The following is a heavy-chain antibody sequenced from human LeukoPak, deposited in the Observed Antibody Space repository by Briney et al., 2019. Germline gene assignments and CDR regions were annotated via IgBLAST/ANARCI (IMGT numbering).Heavy chain of an antibody. J-gene: IGHJ5*02. D-gene: IGHD2-15*01. CDR3: ARDRYCSGGSCYRWFDP. CDR2: INPNSGGT. V-gene: IGHV1-2*02. Sequence: ASVKVSCKASGYTFTAYYMHWVRQAPVQGLEWMGWINPNSGGTNYAQKFQGRVTMTRDTSIGTAYMELSRLTSDDTAVYYCARDRYCSGGSCYRWFDPWGQGTLVTVSS. CDR1: GYTFTAYY.